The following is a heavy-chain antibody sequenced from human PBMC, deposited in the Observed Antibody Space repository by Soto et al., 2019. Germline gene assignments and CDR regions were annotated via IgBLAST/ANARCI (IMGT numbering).Heavy chain of an antibody. CDR1: GYSFSSYC. J-gene: IGHJ6*03. D-gene: IGHD2-21*02. V-gene: IGHV5-51*01. CDR2: IYPGDSDT. CDR3: ARTEVNYHVDV. Sequence: PGESLKISCKGSGYSFSSYCLVWGRQMPGKGLEWMGIIYPGDSDTRYSPSFQGQVTISADKSISTAYLQWSSLKASDTAMYYCARTEVNYHVDVWGKGTTVTVPS.